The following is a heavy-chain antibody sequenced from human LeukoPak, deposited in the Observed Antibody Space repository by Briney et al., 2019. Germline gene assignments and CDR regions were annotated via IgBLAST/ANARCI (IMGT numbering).Heavy chain of an antibody. CDR3: ATGHSYGYDY. V-gene: IGHV3-74*01. CDR1: GLTFSDLW. J-gene: IGHJ4*02. CDR2: VKGDGRTT. D-gene: IGHD5-18*01. Sequence: GRSLRLSCAASGLTFSDLWMHWVRQPPGKGLVWVALVKGDGRTTIYADSVKGRFTISRDNAKNTLYLQMNSLRADDSGVYYCATGHSYGYDYWGQGVLVTVSS.